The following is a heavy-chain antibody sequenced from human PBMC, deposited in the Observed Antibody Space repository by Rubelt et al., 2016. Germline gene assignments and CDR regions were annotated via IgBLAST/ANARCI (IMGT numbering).Heavy chain of an antibody. CDR3: ARETPHYYYDMGDAFDI. V-gene: IGHV3-30*04. D-gene: IGHD3-22*01. CDR2: ISYDGSNK. CDR1: GFTFSSYA. J-gene: IGHJ3*02. Sequence: QVQLVESGGGVVQPGRSLRLSCAASGFTFSSYAMHWVRQAPGKGLEWVAVISYDGSNKYYADSVKGRFTISRDNPMNTLYLQINSLRAEDTAVYYWARETPHYYYDMGDAFDIWGQGTMVTVSS.